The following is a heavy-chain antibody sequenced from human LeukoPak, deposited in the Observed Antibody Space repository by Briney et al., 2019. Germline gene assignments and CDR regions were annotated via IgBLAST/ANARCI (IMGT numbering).Heavy chain of an antibody. CDR2: IEWNGGSA. CDR1: GFTFDDYG. J-gene: IGHJ4*02. Sequence: GGSLRLSCTASGFTFDDYGMSWVRQAPGKGLEWVSGIEWNGGSAVYADSVKGRFTISRDDAKNSVYLQMNSLRAEDTGIYYCARLVCTTIPCYGKFYFDYWGQGTLVPVAS. V-gene: IGHV3-20*04. D-gene: IGHD1-1*01. CDR3: ARLVCTTIPCYGKFYFDY.